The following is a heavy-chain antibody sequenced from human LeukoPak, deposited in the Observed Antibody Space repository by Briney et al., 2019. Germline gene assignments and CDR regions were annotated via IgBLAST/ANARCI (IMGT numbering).Heavy chain of an antibody. CDR1: GGSISSGDYY. CDR3: ARETPPYYYGSGSSSNFDY. CDR2: IYYSGST. J-gene: IGHJ4*02. D-gene: IGHD3-10*01. V-gene: IGHV4-30-4*08. Sequence: SETLSLTCTVSGGSISSGDYYWSWIRQPPGKGLEWIGYIYYSGSTYYNPSLKSRVTISVDTSKNQLSLKLSSVTAAGTAVYYCARETPPYYYGSGSSSNFDYWGQGTLVTVSS.